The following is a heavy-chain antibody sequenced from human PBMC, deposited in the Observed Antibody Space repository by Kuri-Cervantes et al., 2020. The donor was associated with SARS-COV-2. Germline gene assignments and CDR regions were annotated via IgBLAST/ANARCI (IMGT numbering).Heavy chain of an antibody. Sequence: SETLSLTCTVSGGSISSYYWSWIRQPPGKGLEWIGEINHSGTTNYNPSLKSRVTISVDTSKNQFSLKLTSVTAADTAVYYCARDGRSSSSSSKYCYYYMDVWGKGTTVTVSS. J-gene: IGHJ6*03. D-gene: IGHD6-6*01. CDR1: GGSISSYY. CDR3: ARDGRSSSSSSKYCYYYMDV. CDR2: INHSGTT. V-gene: IGHV4-34*01.